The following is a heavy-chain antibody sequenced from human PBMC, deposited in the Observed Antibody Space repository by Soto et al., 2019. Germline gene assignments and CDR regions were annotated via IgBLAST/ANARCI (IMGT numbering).Heavy chain of an antibody. CDR2: ISGSGGST. Sequence: GGSLRLSCAASGFTSSSYAMSWVRQAPGKGLEWVSAISGSGGSTYYADSVKGRFTISRDNSKNTLYLQMNSLRAEDTAVYYCAKDAVSAVAATYNDYWGQGTLVTVSS. V-gene: IGHV3-23*01. J-gene: IGHJ4*02. CDR3: AKDAVSAVAATYNDY. D-gene: IGHD2-15*01. CDR1: GFTSSSYA.